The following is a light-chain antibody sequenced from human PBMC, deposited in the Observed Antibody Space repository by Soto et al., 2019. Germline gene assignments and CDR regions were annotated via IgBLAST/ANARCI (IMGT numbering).Light chain of an antibody. CDR1: QSVSRG. J-gene: IGKJ1*01. V-gene: IGKV1-5*01. CDR2: DVS. CDR3: QEYTTYSRT. Sequence: DIQMTQSPSTRSASVGDRVTITCRASQSVSRGLAWYQQKPGKVPTVLIYDVSTLQSGVPSRFSGGGSGTEFTLTITSLQPDDFATYYCQEYTTYSRTFGQGTKVEVK.